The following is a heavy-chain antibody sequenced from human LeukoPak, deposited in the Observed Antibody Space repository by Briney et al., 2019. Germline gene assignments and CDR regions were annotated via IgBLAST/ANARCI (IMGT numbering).Heavy chain of an antibody. D-gene: IGHD1-26*01. CDR1: GYTFTSYY. J-gene: IGHJ5*02. Sequence: ASVKVSCKASGYTFTSYYMHLVRQAPGQGLEWMGIINPSGGSTGYAQKFQGRVTMTRDMSTSTDYMELSSLRSEDTAIYYCARDNSVGDNAWWFDPWGQGTLVTVSS. CDR3: ARDNSVGDNAWWFDP. CDR2: INPSGGST. V-gene: IGHV1-46*01.